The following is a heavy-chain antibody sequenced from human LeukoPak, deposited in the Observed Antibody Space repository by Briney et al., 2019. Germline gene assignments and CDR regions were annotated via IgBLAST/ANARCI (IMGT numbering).Heavy chain of an antibody. V-gene: IGHV3-21*01. D-gene: IGHD6-6*01. J-gene: IGHJ4*02. Sequence: GGSLRLSCAASGFTFSSYSMNWVRQAPGKGLEWVSSISSSSSYIYCADSVKGRFTISRDNAKNSLYLQMNSLRAEDTAVYYCAGAYSSSSGRDYWGQGTLVTVSS. CDR3: AGAYSSSSGRDY. CDR2: ISSSSSYI. CDR1: GFTFSSYS.